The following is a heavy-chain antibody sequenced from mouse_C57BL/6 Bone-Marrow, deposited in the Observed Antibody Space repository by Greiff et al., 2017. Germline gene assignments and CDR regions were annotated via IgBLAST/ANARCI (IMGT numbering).Heavy chain of an antibody. J-gene: IGHJ3*01. Sequence: EVNLVESGGGLVQPGGSLKLSCAASGFTFSDYYMYWVRQTPEKRLEWVAYISNGGGSTYYPDTVKGRFTISRDNAKNTLYLQMSRLKSEDTAMYYCARHADGNDYGFAYWGQGTLVTVSA. CDR2: ISNGGGST. CDR3: ARHADGNDYGFAY. V-gene: IGHV5-12*01. D-gene: IGHD2-4*01. CDR1: GFTFSDYY.